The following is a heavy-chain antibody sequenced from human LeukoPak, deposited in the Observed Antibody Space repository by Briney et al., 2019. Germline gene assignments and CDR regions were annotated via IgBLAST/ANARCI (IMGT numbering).Heavy chain of an antibody. Sequence: GGSLRLSCAASGFTFNNYAMSWVRQAPGKGLEWVSAISASGGTTYYADSVKGRFTISRDNSENTLFLQMNSLGAEDTAVYYCAKEPREYCSSTSCPNWFDSGGQGTLVTVSS. CDR1: GFTFNNYA. D-gene: IGHD2-2*01. CDR2: ISASGGTT. V-gene: IGHV3-23*01. J-gene: IGHJ5*01. CDR3: AKEPREYCSSTSCPNWFDS.